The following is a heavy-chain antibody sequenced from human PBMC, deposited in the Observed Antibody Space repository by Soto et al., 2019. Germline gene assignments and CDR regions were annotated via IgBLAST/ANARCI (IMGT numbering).Heavy chain of an antibody. CDR3: ARGDSSGYYSSFYWFDP. CDR1: GGTFSSYA. D-gene: IGHD3-22*01. CDR2: IIPIFGTA. Sequence: QVQLVQSGAEVKKPGSSVKVSCKASGGTFSSYAISWVRQAPGQGLEWIGGIIPIFGTANYAQKFQGRVTITADESTSTAYMELSSLRSEDTAVYYCARGDSSGYYSSFYWFDPWGQGTLVTVSS. J-gene: IGHJ5*02. V-gene: IGHV1-69*12.